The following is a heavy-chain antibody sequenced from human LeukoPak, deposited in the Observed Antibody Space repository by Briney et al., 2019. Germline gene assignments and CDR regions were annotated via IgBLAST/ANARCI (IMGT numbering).Heavy chain of an antibody. CDR1: GGSISSSYW. J-gene: IGHJ5*02. D-gene: IGHD2-2*01. V-gene: IGHV4-4*02. Sequence: SETLSLTCAVSGGSISSSYWWSWIRQPPGKGLEWIGEIYHSGSTNYNLSLKSRVTISVDKSKNQFSLKLNSVTAADTAVYYCARDYCTSTTCPNWFDPWGQGTLATVSS. CDR2: IYHSGST. CDR3: ARDYCTSTTCPNWFDP.